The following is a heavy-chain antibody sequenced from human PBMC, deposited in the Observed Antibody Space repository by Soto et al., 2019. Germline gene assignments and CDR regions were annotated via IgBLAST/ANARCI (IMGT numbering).Heavy chain of an antibody. J-gene: IGHJ4*02. CDR3: TRHEDYYGSGSPYYFAF. CDR1: GFTFGDYV. D-gene: IGHD3-10*01. V-gene: IGHV3-49*03. Sequence: GGSLRLSCTASGFTFGDYVMSWFRQAPGKGLEWVGFIRSKAYGGTTEYAASVKGRFTISRDDSRTIAYLQMNSLKTEDTAVYYCTRHEDYYGSGSPYYFAFWGQGSLVTVSS. CDR2: IRSKAYGGTT.